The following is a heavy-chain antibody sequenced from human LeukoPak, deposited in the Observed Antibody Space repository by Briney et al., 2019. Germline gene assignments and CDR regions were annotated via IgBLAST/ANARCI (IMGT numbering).Heavy chain of an antibody. CDR3: ARGGIYGDSFDY. Sequence: PSETLSLTCTASVGSISSYYWSWIRQPPGKGLEWIGYIYYSGSTNYNPSLKSRVTISVDTSKNQFSLKLSSVTAADTAVYYCARGGIYGDSFDYWGQGTLVTVSS. D-gene: IGHD4-17*01. CDR1: VGSISSYY. J-gene: IGHJ4*02. V-gene: IGHV4-59*01. CDR2: IYYSGST.